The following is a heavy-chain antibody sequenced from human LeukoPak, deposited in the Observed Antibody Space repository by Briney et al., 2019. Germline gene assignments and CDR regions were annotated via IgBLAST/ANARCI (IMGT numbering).Heavy chain of an antibody. CDR3: ARDWAPPSITMVRGVNVYFDY. J-gene: IGHJ4*02. CDR2: ISSSSSYI. V-gene: IGHV3-21*01. Sequence: GGSLRLSCAASGFTFSSYEMNWVRQAPGKGLEWVSSISSSSSYIYYADSVKGRFTISRDNAKNSLYLQMNSLRAEDTAVYYCARDWAPPSITMVRGVNVYFDYWGQGTLVTVSS. D-gene: IGHD3-10*01. CDR1: GFTFSSYE.